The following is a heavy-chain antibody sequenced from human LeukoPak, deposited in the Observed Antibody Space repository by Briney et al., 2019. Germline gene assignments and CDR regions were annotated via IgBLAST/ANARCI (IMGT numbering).Heavy chain of an antibody. J-gene: IGHJ3*02. V-gene: IGHV1-46*01. CDR2: INPSGGST. CDR3: AREGADPFVWEVTAQGGAFDI. D-gene: IGHD1-26*01. Sequence: ASVKVSCKASGYTFTSYYMHWVRQAPGQGLEWMGIINPSGGSTSYAQKFQGRVTMTRDMSTSTVYMELSSLRSEDTAVYYCAREGADPFVWEVTAQGGAFDIWGQGTMVTVSS. CDR1: GYTFTSYY.